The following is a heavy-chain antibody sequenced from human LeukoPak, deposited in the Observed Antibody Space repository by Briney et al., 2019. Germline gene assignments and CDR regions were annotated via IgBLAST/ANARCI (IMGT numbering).Heavy chain of an antibody. CDR1: GGSFSGYY. CDR3: ARAKGLKRRWAFVDSSGYHLDY. D-gene: IGHD3-22*01. J-gene: IGHJ4*02. CDR2: INHSGST. Sequence: KPSETLSLTCAVYGGSFSGYYWSWIRQPPGKGLEWIGEINHSGSTNYNPSLKSRVTISVDKSKNQFSLKLSSVTAADTAVYYCARAKGLKRRWAFVDSSGYHLDYWGQGTLVTVSS. V-gene: IGHV4-34*01.